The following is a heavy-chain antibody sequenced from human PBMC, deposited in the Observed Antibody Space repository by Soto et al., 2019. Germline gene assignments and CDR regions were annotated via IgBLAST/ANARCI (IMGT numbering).Heavy chain of an antibody. CDR1: GGTFSSYT. Sequence: ASVKVSCKASGGTFSSYTISWVRQAPGQGLEWMGRIIPILGIANYAQKFQGRVTITADKSASTAYMELSSLRSEDTAVYYCARENVVVVAVFDYRGQATLVTVSS. CDR3: ARENVVVVAVFDY. D-gene: IGHD2-15*01. J-gene: IGHJ4*02. CDR2: IIPILGIA. V-gene: IGHV1-69*04.